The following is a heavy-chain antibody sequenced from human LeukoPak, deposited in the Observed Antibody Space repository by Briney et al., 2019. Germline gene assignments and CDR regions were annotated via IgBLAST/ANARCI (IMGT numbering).Heavy chain of an antibody. CDR3: ASSTAVETEFDY. CDR2: IWFDGSNK. J-gene: IGHJ4*02. CDR1: GFTFSSYG. D-gene: IGHD5-18*01. V-gene: IGHV3-33*01. Sequence: GGSLRLSCAASGFTFSSYGMHWVRQAPGKGLEWVTVIWFDGSNKYYADSVKGRFTISRDNSKNTLYLQMNSLRAEDTAVYYCASSTAVETEFDYWGQGTLVTVSS.